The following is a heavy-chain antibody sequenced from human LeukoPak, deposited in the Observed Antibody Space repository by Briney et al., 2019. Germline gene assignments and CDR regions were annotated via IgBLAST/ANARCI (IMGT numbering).Heavy chain of an antibody. CDR1: GGSFSGYY. CDR2: INHSGST. Sequence: SETLSLTCAVYGGSFSGYYWSWIRQPPGKGLEWIGEINHSGSTNYNPSLESRVTISVDTSKNQFSLKLSSVTAADTAVYYCARGNRIAVAGGWFDPWGQGTLVTVSS. V-gene: IGHV4-34*01. J-gene: IGHJ5*02. CDR3: ARGNRIAVAGGWFDP. D-gene: IGHD6-19*01.